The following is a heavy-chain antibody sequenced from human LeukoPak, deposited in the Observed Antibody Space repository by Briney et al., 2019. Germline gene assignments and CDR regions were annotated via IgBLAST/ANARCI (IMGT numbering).Heavy chain of an antibody. CDR3: ARGLDGQLPPRWFAP. V-gene: IGHV4-61*02. Sequence: SETLSLTCTVSGGSISSGSYYWSWMRQPAGKELEWIGRIFTSGSTYYNPSLKSRVTISVDTSKNQFSLKLSSVTAADTAVYYCARGLDGQLPPRWFAPWGQGTLVTVSS. CDR1: GGSISSGSYY. CDR2: IFTSGST. J-gene: IGHJ5*02. D-gene: IGHD6-6*01.